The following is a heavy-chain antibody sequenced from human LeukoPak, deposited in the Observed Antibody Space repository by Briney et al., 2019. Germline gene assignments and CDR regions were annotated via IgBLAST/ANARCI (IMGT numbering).Heavy chain of an antibody. D-gene: IGHD5-18*01. CDR2: IYYSGST. J-gene: IGHJ4*02. CDR1: GGSISSSSYY. V-gene: IGHV4-39*07. Sequence: SETLALTCTVSGGSISSSSYYWGWIRQPPGKGLEWIESIYYSGSTYYNPSLKSRVTISVDTSKNQFSLKLSSVTAADTAVYYCARERAKDSYGVEGYFDYWGQGTLVTVSS. CDR3: ARERAKDSYGVEGYFDY.